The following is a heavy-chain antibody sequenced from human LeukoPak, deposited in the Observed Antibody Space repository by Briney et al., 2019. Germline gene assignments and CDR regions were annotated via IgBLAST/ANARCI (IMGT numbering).Heavy chain of an antibody. CDR2: INSYGSST. D-gene: IGHD3-10*01. CDR1: GFTFSRYW. Sequence: GLALRLSCAASGFTFSRYWMHWVRQAPGKELVWVSRINSYGSSTSYADSVKGRFTISRDNAKNTLYLQMNSLRAEDTAVYYCARGSTMVRGVWGKGTLVTVS. V-gene: IGHV3-74*01. CDR3: ARGSTMVRGV. J-gene: IGHJ4*02.